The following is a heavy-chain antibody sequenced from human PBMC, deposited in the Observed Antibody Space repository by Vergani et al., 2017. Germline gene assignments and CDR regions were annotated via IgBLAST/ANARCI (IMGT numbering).Heavy chain of an antibody. Sequence: QVQLVQSGAEVKKPGASVKVSCKASGYTFTSYYMHWVRQAPGQGLEWMGWMNPNSGNTGYAQKFQGRVTMTRNTSISTAYMELSSLRSDDTAVYYCARDISQYWGQGTLVTVSS. D-gene: IGHD3-3*02. V-gene: IGHV1-8*02. CDR1: GYTFTSYY. CDR2: MNPNSGNT. CDR3: ARDISQY. J-gene: IGHJ4*02.